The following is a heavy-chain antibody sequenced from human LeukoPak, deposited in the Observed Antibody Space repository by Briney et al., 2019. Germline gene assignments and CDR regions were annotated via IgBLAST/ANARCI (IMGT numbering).Heavy chain of an antibody. CDR2: MNPNSGNT. CDR3: ARVGYDSSGYYLHDY. D-gene: IGHD3-22*01. CDR1: GYTFTSYD. V-gene: IGHV1-8*01. Sequence: GASVKVSCKASGYTFTSYDINWVRQATGRGLEWMGWMNPNSGNTGSAQKFQGRVSMTRNTPISTAYMELSSLRSEDTAVYYCARVGYDSSGYYLHDYWGQGTLVTVSS. J-gene: IGHJ4*02.